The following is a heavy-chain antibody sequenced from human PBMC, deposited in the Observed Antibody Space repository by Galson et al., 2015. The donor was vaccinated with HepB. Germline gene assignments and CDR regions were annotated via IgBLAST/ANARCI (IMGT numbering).Heavy chain of an antibody. CDR1: GFTFSSYG. CDR2: IRYDGSNK. J-gene: IGHJ6*02. D-gene: IGHD3-10*01. V-gene: IGHV3-30*02. CDR3: AKSLYGSGSYRDPYYYYGMDV. Sequence: SLRLSCAASGFTFSSYGMHWVRQAPGKGLEWVAFIRYDGSNKYYADSVKGRFTISRDNSKNTLYLQMNSLRAEDTAVYYCAKSLYGSGSYRDPYYYYGMDVWGQGTTVTVSS.